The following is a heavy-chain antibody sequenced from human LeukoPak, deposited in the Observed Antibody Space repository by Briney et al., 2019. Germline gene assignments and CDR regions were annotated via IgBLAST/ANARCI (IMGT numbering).Heavy chain of an antibody. J-gene: IGHJ6*03. D-gene: IGHD3-10*01. CDR1: GGSISSSHYY. Sequence: PSETLSLTCGVSGGSISSSHYYWGWIRQPPGKGLEWIGTIYYSGTTYYNPSLESRVTISEDTSKNQFSLTLRSVTAADTAVYYCARQISDYYYYYIDVWGKGTTVTVSS. V-gene: IGHV4-39*01. CDR3: ARQISDYYYYYIDV. CDR2: IYYSGTT.